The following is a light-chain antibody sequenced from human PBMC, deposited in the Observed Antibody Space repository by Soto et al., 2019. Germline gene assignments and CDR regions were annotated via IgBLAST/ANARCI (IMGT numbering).Light chain of an antibody. Sequence: EIGVTQSPGTLVFSPREKATLSCRARQSVSSSYLAWYQQKPGQAPRLLIYGASSRATGIPDRFSGSGSGTDFTLTISRLEPEDFAVYYCQQYGSSFTWTFGQGTKVDIK. J-gene: IGKJ1*01. CDR2: GAS. CDR3: QQYGSSFTWT. V-gene: IGKV3-20*01. CDR1: QSVSSSY.